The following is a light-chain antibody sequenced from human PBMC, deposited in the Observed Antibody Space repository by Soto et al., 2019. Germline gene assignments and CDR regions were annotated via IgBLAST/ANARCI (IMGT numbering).Light chain of an antibody. J-gene: IGKJ1*01. V-gene: IGKV3-15*01. CDR3: QQYKHWRT. Sequence: VVMTQSPVTLSVSPGERVTLSCRASQSVDRALAWYQQKPGQGLRLLIYAASTRASGVPDRFSGSGSGTEFTLTNGSLQSEDFAVYYCQQYKHWRTFGQGAKVEIK. CDR2: AAS. CDR1: QSVDRA.